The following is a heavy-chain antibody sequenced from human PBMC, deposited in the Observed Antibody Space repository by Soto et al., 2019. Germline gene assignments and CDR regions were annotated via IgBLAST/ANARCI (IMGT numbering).Heavy chain of an antibody. CDR3: VRQDGDNWFDS. V-gene: IGHV4-39*01. D-gene: IGHD4-17*01. CDR1: GVSLNNGDYY. J-gene: IGHJ5*01. Sequence: QLQLQESCPGLVKPSASLFLMCTVSGVSLNNGDYYWGWVRQPPGMGLEWIGSISYIGTTYYNPSLMRRVTISVDTSKNHYSLTLTSVTAADTAMYYCVRQDGDNWFDSWGQGALVTLSS. CDR2: ISYIGTT.